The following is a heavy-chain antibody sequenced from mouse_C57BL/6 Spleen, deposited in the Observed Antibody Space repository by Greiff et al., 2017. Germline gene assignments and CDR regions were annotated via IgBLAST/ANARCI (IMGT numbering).Heavy chain of an antibody. CDR3: ARGAVVAPFAMDY. V-gene: IGHV5-16*01. CDR1: GFTFSDYY. CDR2: INYDGSST. D-gene: IGHD1-1*01. J-gene: IGHJ4*01. Sequence: EVQLVESEGGLVQPGSSMKLSCTASGFTFSDYYMAWVRQVPEKGLEWVANINYDGSSTYYLDSLKSRFIISRDNAKNILYLQMSSLKSEDTATYYCARGAVVAPFAMDYWGQGTSVTVSS.